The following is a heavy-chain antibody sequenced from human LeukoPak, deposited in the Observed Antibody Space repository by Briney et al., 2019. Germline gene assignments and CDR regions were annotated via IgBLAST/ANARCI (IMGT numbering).Heavy chain of an antibody. Sequence: SETLSLTCTVSGGSISSSSYYWGWIRQPPGKGLEWIGSIYYSGSTYYNPSLKSRVTISVDTSKNQFSLKLSSVAAADTAVYYCARQGFGELFHSRAKRYYFDYWGQGTLVTVSS. CDR1: GGSISSSSYY. J-gene: IGHJ4*02. V-gene: IGHV4-39*01. CDR2: IYYSGST. D-gene: IGHD3-10*01. CDR3: ARQGFGELFHSRAKRYYFDY.